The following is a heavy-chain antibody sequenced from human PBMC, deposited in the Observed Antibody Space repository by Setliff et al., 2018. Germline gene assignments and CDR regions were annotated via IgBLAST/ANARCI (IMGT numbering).Heavy chain of an antibody. J-gene: IGHJ4*02. CDR1: GFSLSTSGMR. D-gene: IGHD3-10*01. CDR2: IDWDDDK. CDR3: AHRGGYGADSLYYFDV. V-gene: IGHV2-70*04. Sequence: ESGPTLVNPTQTLTLTCTFSGFSLSTSGMRVSWIRQPPGKALEWLARIDWDDDKFYSTSLKTRLTISKDTSKNQVVLTMTNMDPVDTATYYCAHRGGYGADSLYYFDVWGQGTLVTVSS.